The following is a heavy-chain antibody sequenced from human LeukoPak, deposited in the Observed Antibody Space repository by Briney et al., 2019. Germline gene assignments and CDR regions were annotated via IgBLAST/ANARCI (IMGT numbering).Heavy chain of an antibody. D-gene: IGHD1-1*01. J-gene: IGHJ4*02. V-gene: IGHV4-59*01. CDR3: ARVGDWNDLVY. Sequence: SETLSLTCTVSGGSISSYYWSWIRQPPGKGLEWIGYIYYTGSTNYNPSLKSRVTISVDTSKNQFSLKLSSVTAADTAVYYCARVGDWNDLVYWGQGTLVTVSS. CDR1: GGSISSYY. CDR2: IYYTGST.